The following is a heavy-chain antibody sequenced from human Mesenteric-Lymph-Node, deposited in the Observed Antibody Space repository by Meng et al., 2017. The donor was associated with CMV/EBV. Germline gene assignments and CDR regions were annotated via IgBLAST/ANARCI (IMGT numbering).Heavy chain of an antibody. D-gene: IGHD5-24*01. CDR1: GFAFSNYV. CDR3: TRDRTGWETATISVDY. Sequence: GESPKIPCAASGFAFSNYVMHWVRQAPGKGLEWLGFIRSKAYSGTTEYAASVKGRFTISRDDSNSIVYLQMNSLRPEDTAVYYCTRDRTGWETATISVDYWGQGTLVTVSS. J-gene: IGHJ4*02. V-gene: IGHV3-49*04. CDR2: IRSKAYSGTT.